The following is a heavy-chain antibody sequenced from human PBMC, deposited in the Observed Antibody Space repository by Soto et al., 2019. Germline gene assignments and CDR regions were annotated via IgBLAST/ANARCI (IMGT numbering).Heavy chain of an antibody. CDR2: LSRSGNTI. J-gene: IGHJ3*02. Sequence: QVQLVESGGGLVQPGGSLRLSCAASGFTFGDYEMSWIRQAAGKGREWVSFLSRSGNTIYYADSVKGRFSISRDNAENSLYLQMESLRVDDTATYFCARSSGGYEADAFDMWGKGTMVTVSA. CDR3: ARSSGGYEADAFDM. D-gene: IGHD6-19*01. CDR1: GFTFGDYE. V-gene: IGHV3-11*01.